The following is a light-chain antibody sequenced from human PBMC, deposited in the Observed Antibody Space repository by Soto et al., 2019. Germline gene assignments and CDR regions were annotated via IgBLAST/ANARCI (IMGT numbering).Light chain of an antibody. CDR1: QNVRRY. V-gene: IGKV3-11*01. Sequence: IVVTNCPATXSLTRQERSTLCCRARQNVRRYLDWYKQKPGQHXRXXLYDESTTDNGIPARLSGTGSAKHLTMSIGSVMPEELVVYSSQLRGYMRHTLGRGTRLEI. J-gene: IGKJ5*01. CDR3: QLRGYMRHT. CDR2: DES.